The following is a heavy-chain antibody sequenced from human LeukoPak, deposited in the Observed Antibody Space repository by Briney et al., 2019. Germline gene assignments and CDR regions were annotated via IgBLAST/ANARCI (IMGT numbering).Heavy chain of an antibody. V-gene: IGHV3-9*03. J-gene: IGHJ4*02. CDR3: AKDSGYSGYDYFDY. D-gene: IGHD5-12*01. CDR1: GFTFDDYA. Sequence: SLSLSCAASGFTFDDYAMHGGRHAPGRGLEWGSGISWNRGSIGYADSVKGRFTTSRDNATKSLYLQMNSLRAEDMALYYCAKDSGYSGYDYFDYWGQGTLVTVSS. CDR2: ISWNRGSI.